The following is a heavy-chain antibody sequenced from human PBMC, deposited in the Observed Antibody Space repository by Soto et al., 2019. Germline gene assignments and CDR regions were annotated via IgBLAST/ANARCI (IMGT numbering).Heavy chain of an antibody. D-gene: IGHD4-17*01. CDR1: GYTFTSYD. CDR3: ARTLYGDNVDY. Sequence: QVQLVQSGAEVKKPGASVKVSCKASGYTFTSYDINWVRQATGQGLEWMGWMNPNSSNTGYAQKVQGRGTKTRNTSISTAYMELSSLRSENTAVYYCARTLYGDNVDYWGQGTLITVSS. J-gene: IGHJ4*02. V-gene: IGHV1-8*01. CDR2: MNPNSSNT.